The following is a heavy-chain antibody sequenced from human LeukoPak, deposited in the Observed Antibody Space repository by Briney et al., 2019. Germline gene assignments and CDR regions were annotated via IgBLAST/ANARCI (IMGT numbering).Heavy chain of an antibody. J-gene: IGHJ4*02. D-gene: IGHD6-19*01. Sequence: GASVKVSCKASGYTFTSYGISWVRQAPGQGLEWMGGIIPIFGTANYAQKFQGRVTITADESTSTAYMELSSLRSEDTAVYYCASYEVKDKQWLVRYYFDYWGQGTLVTVSS. CDR3: ASYEVKDKQWLVRYYFDY. CDR2: IIPIFGTA. V-gene: IGHV1-69*13. CDR1: GYTFTSYG.